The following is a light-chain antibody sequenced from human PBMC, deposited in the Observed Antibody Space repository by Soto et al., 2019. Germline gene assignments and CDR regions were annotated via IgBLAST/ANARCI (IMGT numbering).Light chain of an antibody. CDR3: QQYYSYPLT. J-gene: IGKJ4*01. CDR1: QSVLFTSNNKNY. Sequence: DIVMTQSPDSLAVSLGERATIKCKSSQSVLFTSNNKNYLAWYQQKPGKAPKLLIYAASTLQSGVPSRFSGSGSGTDFTLTISCLQSEDFATYYCQQYYSYPLTFGGGTKVDI. CDR2: AAS. V-gene: IGKV4-1*01.